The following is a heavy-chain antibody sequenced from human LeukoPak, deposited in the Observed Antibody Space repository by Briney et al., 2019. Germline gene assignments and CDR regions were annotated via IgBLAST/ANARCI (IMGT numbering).Heavy chain of an antibody. CDR2: ISSSGGST. D-gene: IGHD1-26*01. Sequence: GGSLRLFCSASGFTFSSSAMHWVRQAPGKGLEYVSAISSSGGSTYYADSVKGRFTISRDNATNTLYLQMRSLRDEDTAVYYCVKPYSGSYYGYFDYWGQGTLVTVSS. CDR3: VKPYSGSYYGYFDY. V-gene: IGHV3-64D*06. J-gene: IGHJ4*02. CDR1: GFTFSSSA.